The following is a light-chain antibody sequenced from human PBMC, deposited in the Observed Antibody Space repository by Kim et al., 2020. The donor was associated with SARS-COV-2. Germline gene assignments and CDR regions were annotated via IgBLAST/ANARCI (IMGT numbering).Light chain of an antibody. Sequence: ASVGDGVTITCRASQDIRNYLNWYQQKPGKAPKLLVHTASNVQSGVPSRFGGSGSGTDFALTISTLQPEDVATYYCQQNYSPSWTFGHGTKVDIK. CDR3: QQNYSPSWT. V-gene: IGKV1-39*01. CDR1: QDIRNY. J-gene: IGKJ1*01. CDR2: TAS.